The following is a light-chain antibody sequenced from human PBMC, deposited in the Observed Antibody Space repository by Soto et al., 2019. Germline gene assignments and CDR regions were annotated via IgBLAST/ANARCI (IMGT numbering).Light chain of an antibody. CDR2: KAS. V-gene: IGKV1-5*03. CDR1: QSISSW. Sequence: DIQMTQSPSTLSASVGDRVTITCRASQSISSWLAWYQQKPGKAPKLLIYKASSLESGVPSRFSRSRSGTEFTPTLSPLTPEAFAPYYCQQYNSYRTFGQGTKVDTK. CDR3: QQYNSYRT. J-gene: IGKJ1*01.